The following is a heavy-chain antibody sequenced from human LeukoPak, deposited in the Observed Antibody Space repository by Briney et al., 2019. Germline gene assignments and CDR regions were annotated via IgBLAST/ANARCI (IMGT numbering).Heavy chain of an antibody. V-gene: IGHV4-59*12. Sequence: SETLSLTCTVSGGSISSYYWSWIRQPPGKGLEWIGYIYYSGSTNYNPSLKSRVTISVDTSKNQVSLKLNSVTAADTAVYYCARGPDSGSYCAWFDPWGQGTLVTVSS. J-gene: IGHJ5*02. D-gene: IGHD3-10*01. CDR2: IYYSGST. CDR1: GGSISSYY. CDR3: ARGPDSGSYCAWFDP.